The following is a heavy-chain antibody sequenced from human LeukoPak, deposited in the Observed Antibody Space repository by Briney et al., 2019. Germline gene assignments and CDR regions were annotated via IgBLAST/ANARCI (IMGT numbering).Heavy chain of an antibody. J-gene: IGHJ4*02. D-gene: IGHD1-26*01. CDR3: SRESGAFCPFGY. CDR1: GGSISSTNW. V-gene: IGHV4-4*02. Sequence: SETLSFTCGVSGGSISSTNWWSWVRHPPGQGLQWIGEISLTGETNYNPSLNGRVTMSLDKSRNQLSLKLTSVTAADTAIYYCSRESGAFCPFGYWGQGTLVIVPP. CDR2: ISLTGET.